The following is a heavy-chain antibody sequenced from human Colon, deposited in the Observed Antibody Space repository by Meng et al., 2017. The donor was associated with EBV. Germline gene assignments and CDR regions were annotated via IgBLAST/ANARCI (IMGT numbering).Heavy chain of an antibody. CDR3: ARVSSGWDYFDY. CDR1: GGFVSSCGYH. CDR2: IYYCGST. J-gene: IGHJ4*02. D-gene: IGHD6-19*01. V-gene: IGHV4-31*03. Sequence: VQTQESGPGPVKPSQTLSLTLTVPGGFVSSCGYHWNWIRQHPGEGLELFWHIYYCGSTFYNPSLKRRVIISIDTSKNQFSLNLRSVTAADTAVYYCARVSSGWDYFDYWGQGTLVTVSS.